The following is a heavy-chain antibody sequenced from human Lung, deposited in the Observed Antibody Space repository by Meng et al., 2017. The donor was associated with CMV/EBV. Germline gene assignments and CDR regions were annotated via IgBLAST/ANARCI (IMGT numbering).Heavy chain of an antibody. CDR1: GYKFDIDG. CDR3: ARAGAAVTTNFDF. J-gene: IGHJ4*02. Sequence: KASGYKFDIDGITWVRQAPGHGLEWVGWVGAENGETNYGQKFQGRVTVTADTFTKTAYMEMRSLRSDDSAIYYCARAGAAVTTNFDFWGQGTLVTVSS. V-gene: IGHV1-18*01. D-gene: IGHD4-17*01. CDR2: VGAENGET.